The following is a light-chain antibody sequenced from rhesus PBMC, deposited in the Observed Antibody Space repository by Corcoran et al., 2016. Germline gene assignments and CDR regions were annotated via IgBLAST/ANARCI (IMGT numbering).Light chain of an antibody. V-gene: IGKV2-64*01. CDR2: TVS. CDR3: GQGTHWPFT. CDR1: QSLVHSNGNTY. Sequence: DVVMTQSPLSLPITPGQPASISCRSSQSLVHSNGNTYLSWYQQKPGRPPRLLIYTVSNLDSGVQDRFSGGGAGTDFTLKISRVEAEDVGVYYCGQGTHWPFTFDPGTKLDIK. J-gene: IGKJ3*01.